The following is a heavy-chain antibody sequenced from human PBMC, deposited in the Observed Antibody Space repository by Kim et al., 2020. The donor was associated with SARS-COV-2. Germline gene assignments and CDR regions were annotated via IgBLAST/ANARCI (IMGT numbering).Heavy chain of an antibody. Sequence: GGSLRLSCAASGFTFSSYSMNWVRQAPGKGLEWVSSISSSSSYIYYADSVKGRFTISRDNAKNSLYLQMNSLRAEDTAVYYCARDEGGYGTYYFDYWGQGTLVT. CDR1: GFTFSSYS. CDR2: ISSSSSYI. J-gene: IGHJ4*02. D-gene: IGHD2-15*01. CDR3: ARDEGGYGTYYFDY. V-gene: IGHV3-21*01.